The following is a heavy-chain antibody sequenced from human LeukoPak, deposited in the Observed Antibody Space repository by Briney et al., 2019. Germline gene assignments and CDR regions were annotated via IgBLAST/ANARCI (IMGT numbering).Heavy chain of an antibody. CDR3: ARGRDAYKPDFEY. CDR1: GGSISSGGYS. J-gene: IGHJ4*02. Sequence: SETLSLTCAVSGGSISSGGYSWSWIRQPPGKGLEWIGYIYHSGSTYYNPSLKSRVTISVDRSKNQFSLKLSSVTAADTAVYYCARGRDAYKPDFEYWGQGTLVTVSS. CDR2: IYHSGST. V-gene: IGHV4-30-2*01. D-gene: IGHD5-24*01.